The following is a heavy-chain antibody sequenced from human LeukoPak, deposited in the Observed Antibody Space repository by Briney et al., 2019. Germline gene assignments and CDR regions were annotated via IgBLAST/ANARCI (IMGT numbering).Heavy chain of an antibody. J-gene: IGHJ4*02. D-gene: IGHD2-21*02. CDR2: IFSRSEPI. Sequence: GGSLRLSCAASGFTFGAYTINWVRQAPGKGLEWVSCIFSRSEPILYADSVKGRFTISRDNAKNSLYLQMDSLRVEDTAVYYCARELTYCDGDCYSFGLPPPTGFFIWGQGALVTVSS. CDR3: ARELTYCDGDCYSFGLPPPTGFFI. V-gene: IGHV3-21*01. CDR1: GFTFGAYT.